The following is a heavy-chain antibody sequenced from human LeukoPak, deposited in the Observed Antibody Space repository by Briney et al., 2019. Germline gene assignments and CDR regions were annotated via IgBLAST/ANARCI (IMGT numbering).Heavy chain of an antibody. D-gene: IGHD5-24*01. V-gene: IGHV3-7*01. Sequence: ETLSLTCTVSGGSISSYYWSWVRQPPGKGLEWVANIKQDGSEKYYVDSVKGRFTISRDNAKNSLYLQMNNLSIEDTAVYYCARDGDGYKSIPFDYWGQGALVTVSS. J-gene: IGHJ4*02. CDR3: ARDGDGYKSIPFDY. CDR2: IKQDGSEK. CDR1: GGSISSYY.